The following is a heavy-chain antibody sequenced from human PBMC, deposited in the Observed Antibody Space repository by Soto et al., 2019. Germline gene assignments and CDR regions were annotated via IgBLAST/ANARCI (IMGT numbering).Heavy chain of an antibody. V-gene: IGHV6-1*01. D-gene: IGHD2-2*01. CDR1: GDSVSRNSGA. Sequence: SQTLSLTCAISGDSVSRNSGAWNWLRQSPSRGLEWLGRTYYRSKWYNDYAVSVKSRITINPDTSKNQFSLQLNSVTPEDTAVYYCARELIVVVPAAANWFDPWGQGTLVTVSS. CDR2: TYYRSKWYN. CDR3: ARELIVVVPAAANWFDP. J-gene: IGHJ5*02.